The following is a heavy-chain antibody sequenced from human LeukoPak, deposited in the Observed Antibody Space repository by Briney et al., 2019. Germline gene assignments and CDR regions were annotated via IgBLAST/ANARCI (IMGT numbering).Heavy chain of an antibody. J-gene: IGHJ4*02. CDR1: GGSISPYY. CDR2: IYYRGNT. D-gene: IGHD3-22*01. CDR3: ARDFYESSGYAGFDR. V-gene: IGHV4-59*01. Sequence: SETLSLTCTVSGGSISPYYWSWIRQPPGKGLEWIGYIYYRGNTNYNPSLKSRVTISLDTSKNQFSLKLSSVTAADTAVYYCARDFYESSGYAGFDRWGQGTLVTVSS.